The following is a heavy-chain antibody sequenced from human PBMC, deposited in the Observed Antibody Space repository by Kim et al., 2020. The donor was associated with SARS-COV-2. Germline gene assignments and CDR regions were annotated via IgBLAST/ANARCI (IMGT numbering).Heavy chain of an antibody. CDR1: GGSISSSNW. CDR2: IYHSGST. Sequence: SETLSLTCAVSGGSISSSNWWSWVRQPPGKGLEWIGEIYHSGSTNYNPSLKSRVTISVDKSKNQFSLKLSSVTAADTAVYYCAREVRRWPYSSSWHGVNWFDPWGQGTLVTVSS. J-gene: IGHJ5*02. CDR3: AREVRRWPYSSSWHGVNWFDP. V-gene: IGHV4-4*02. D-gene: IGHD6-13*01.